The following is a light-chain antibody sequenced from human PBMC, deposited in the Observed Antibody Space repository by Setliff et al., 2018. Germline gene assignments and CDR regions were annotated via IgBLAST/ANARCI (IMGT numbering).Light chain of an antibody. Sequence: SYELTQSPSVSVAPGMTARITCGGDNIGSKSVHWYQQKPGQAPVLVIYYDSDRPSGIPERFSGSNSGNTATLTISGVEAGDEADYYCQVWDSSSNLFVVFGGGTK. CDR2: YDS. J-gene: IGLJ2*01. CDR3: QVWDSSSNLFVV. CDR1: NIGSKS. V-gene: IGLV3-21*04.